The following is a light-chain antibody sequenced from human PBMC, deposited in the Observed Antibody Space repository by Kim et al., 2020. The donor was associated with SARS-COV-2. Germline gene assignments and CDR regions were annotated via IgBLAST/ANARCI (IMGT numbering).Light chain of an antibody. V-gene: IGKV2-30*02. J-gene: IGKJ2*01. CDR2: KVS. CDR1: QSLVHTDGDVY. Sequence: LMTQSPLSLAVTPGQTASISCRSTQSLVHTDGDVYLNWYLQRPGRSPRRLIYKVSNRDSGVPDRISGSGSDTDFTLKISSVEADDIGVYYCMQGTHWQYTFGQGTKLEI. CDR3: MQGTHWQYT.